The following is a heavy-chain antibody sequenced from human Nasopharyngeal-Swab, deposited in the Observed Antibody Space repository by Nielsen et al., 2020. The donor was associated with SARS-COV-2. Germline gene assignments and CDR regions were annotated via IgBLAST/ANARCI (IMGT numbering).Heavy chain of an antibody. CDR2: SYYGSKWSM. V-gene: IGHV6-1*01. Sequence: SLTLSLTCAIPGDTVSSIRAAWNWIRQSPSRVLEWLGRSYYGSKWSMDYAVSVKSRITINPDTSKNQFSLQLNSVTPYDTAVDYCASEHPPFVAARPYYGMDVWGQGTTVTVSS. D-gene: IGHD6-6*01. CDR1: GDTVSSIRAA. J-gene: IGHJ6*02. CDR3: ASEHPPFVAARPYYGMDV.